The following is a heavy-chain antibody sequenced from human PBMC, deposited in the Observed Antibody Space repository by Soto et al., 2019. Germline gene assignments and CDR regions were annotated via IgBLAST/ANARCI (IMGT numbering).Heavy chain of an antibody. D-gene: IGHD6-19*01. V-gene: IGHV1-18*04. J-gene: IGHJ4*02. Sequence: QVQLVQSGAEVKKPGASVKVSCKASGYTFTDYGISWVRQAPGQGLEWMGWISTYNGNTIYAQKIQGRVTMTTDTSTRTAYVELRSLRSDDTAVYYCAREEGISDWHAFVYWGQGTLVTVSS. CDR2: ISTYNGNT. CDR1: GYTFTDYG. CDR3: AREEGISDWHAFVY.